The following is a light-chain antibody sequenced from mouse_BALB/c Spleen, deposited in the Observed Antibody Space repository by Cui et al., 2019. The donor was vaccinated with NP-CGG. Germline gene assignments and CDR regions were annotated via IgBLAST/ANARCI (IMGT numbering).Light chain of an antibody. J-gene: IGLJ1*01. CDR2: GTN. CDR1: TGAFTTSNY. Sequence: AVVTHKCTLTTSPGETVTLTCRSSTGAFTTSNYANWVQEKPDHLFTGLIGGTNNRAPGVPARFSGSLIGDKAALTITGAQTEDEAIYFCALWFSNHWVFGGGTKLTVL. V-gene: IGLV1*01. CDR3: ALWFSNHWV.